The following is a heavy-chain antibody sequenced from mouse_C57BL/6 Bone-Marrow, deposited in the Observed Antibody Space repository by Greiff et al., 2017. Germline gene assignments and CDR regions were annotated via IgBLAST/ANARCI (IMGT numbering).Heavy chain of an antibody. J-gene: IGHJ2*01. CDR3: ARHERYYDYEGYFDY. V-gene: IGHV1-62-2*01. Sequence: VQLVESGAELVKPGASVKLSCKASGYIFTEYTIHWVKQRSGQGLEWIGWFYPGSGSIKYNERFKDKATLTADKSSNTAYMELSRLTSEDSAVYFCARHERYYDYEGYFDYWGQGTTLTVSS. CDR1: GYIFTEYT. CDR2: FYPGSGSI. D-gene: IGHD2-4*01.